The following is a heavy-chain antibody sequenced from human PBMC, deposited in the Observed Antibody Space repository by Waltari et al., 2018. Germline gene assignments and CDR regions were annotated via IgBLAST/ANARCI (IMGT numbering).Heavy chain of an antibody. V-gene: IGHV3-49*03. J-gene: IGHJ6*02. Sequence: EGQLVESGGGLVQQGRSLRLSCTTSGFTFVAHTLSWFRQAPGKGLEWVGFIRSKIYGGTADYAASVKGRFTVSRDDSKSIAYLQMDSRKTEDTAVYYCSRVSASGDGMDVWGQGTTVTVSS. CDR1: GFTFVAHT. D-gene: IGHD3-16*01. CDR2: IRSKIYGGTA. CDR3: SRVSASGDGMDV.